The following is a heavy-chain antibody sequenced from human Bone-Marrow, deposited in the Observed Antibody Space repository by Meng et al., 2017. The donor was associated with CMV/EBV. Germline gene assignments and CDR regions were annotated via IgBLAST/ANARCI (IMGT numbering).Heavy chain of an antibody. CDR1: GGSISSYY. J-gene: IGHJ4*02. CDR3: ARAPMVRGAPFDY. CDR2: IYYSGST. D-gene: IGHD3-10*01. V-gene: IGHV4-59*01. Sequence: SETLSLTCTVSGGSISSYYWSWIRQPPGKGLEWIGYIYYSGSTNYNSSLKSRVTISVDTSKNQFSPKLSSVTAADTAVYYCARAPMVRGAPFDYWGQGTLVTVSS.